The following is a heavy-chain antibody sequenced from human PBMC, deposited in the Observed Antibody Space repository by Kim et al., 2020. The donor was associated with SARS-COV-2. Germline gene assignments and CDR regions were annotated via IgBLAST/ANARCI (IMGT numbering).Heavy chain of an antibody. V-gene: IGHV3-23*01. J-gene: IGHJ3*02. CDR3: AKDVSKYNWNYMAFDI. CDR2: ISGSGGST. D-gene: IGHD1-7*01. Sequence: GGSLRLSCAASGFTFSSYAMSWVRQAPGKGLEWVSAISGSGGSTYYADSVKGRFTISRDNSKNTLYLQMNRLRAEDTAVYYCAKDVSKYNWNYMAFDIWGQGTMVTVSS. CDR1: GFTFSSYA.